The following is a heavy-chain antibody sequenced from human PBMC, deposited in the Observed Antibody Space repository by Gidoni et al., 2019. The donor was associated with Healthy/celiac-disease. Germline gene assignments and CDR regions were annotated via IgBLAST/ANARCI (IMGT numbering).Heavy chain of an antibody. CDR3: ARVGWLLAFDI. CDR2: IKQDGSEK. J-gene: IGHJ3*02. CDR1: GFTFSSYW. Sequence: EVQLVESGGGLVQPGGSLRLSCAASGFTFSSYWMSWGRQAPGKGLEWVAIIKQDGSEKYYVDSVKGRFTISRDNAKNSLYLQMNSLRAEDTAVYYCARVGWLLAFDIWGQGTMVTVSS. V-gene: IGHV3-7*01. D-gene: IGHD5-18*01.